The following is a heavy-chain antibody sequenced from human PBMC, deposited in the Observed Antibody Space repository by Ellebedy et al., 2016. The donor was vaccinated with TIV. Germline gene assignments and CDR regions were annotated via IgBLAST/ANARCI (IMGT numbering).Heavy chain of an antibody. CDR1: GYSFTSHW. CDR3: ARRTFYFNSGSFYGLDV. V-gene: IGHV5-10-1*01. D-gene: IGHD3-10*01. J-gene: IGHJ6*02. Sequence: GESLKISCKGSGYSFTSHWITWVRQMPGKGLEWVGKIDPSESYTHYSPSFQGHVNISVDKSITTAYLQWSSLKASDTAIYYCARRTFYFNSGSFYGLDVWGQGTTVTVSS. CDR2: IDPSESYT.